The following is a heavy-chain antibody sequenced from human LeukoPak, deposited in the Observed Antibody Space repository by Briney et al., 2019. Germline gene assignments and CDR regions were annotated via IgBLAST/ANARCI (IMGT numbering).Heavy chain of an antibody. CDR1: GGTFSSYA. CDR2: IIPIFGTA. V-gene: IGHV1-69*13. Sequence: SVKVSCKASGGTFSSYAISWVRQAPGQGLEWMGGIIPIFGTANYAQKFQGRVTITADESTSTAYMELSSLRSEDTAVYYCARDSGSYRGDNWFDPWGQGTLVTVSS. D-gene: IGHD1-26*01. J-gene: IGHJ5*02. CDR3: ARDSGSYRGDNWFDP.